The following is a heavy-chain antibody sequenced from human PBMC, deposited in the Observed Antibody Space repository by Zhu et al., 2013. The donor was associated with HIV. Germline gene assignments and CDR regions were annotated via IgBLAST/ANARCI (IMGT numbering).Heavy chain of an antibody. Sequence: QVQLQQWGAGLLKPSETLSLTCAVYGGSFSGYYWSWIRQPPGKGLEWIGEINHSGSTNYNPSLKSRVTISVDTSKNQFSLKLSSVTAADTAVYYCARGGPPLVLRQALLYFDLWGRDTLVTVSS. V-gene: IGHV4-34*01. CDR1: GGSFSGYY. J-gene: IGHJ2*01. D-gene: IGHD1-7*01. CDR3: ARGGPPLVLRQALLYFDL. CDR2: INHSGST.